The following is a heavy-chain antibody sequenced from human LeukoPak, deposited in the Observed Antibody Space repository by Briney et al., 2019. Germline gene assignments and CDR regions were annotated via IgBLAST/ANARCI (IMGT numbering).Heavy chain of an antibody. V-gene: IGHV4-39*01. J-gene: IGHJ4*02. CDR1: GGSISSSSYY. CDR2: IYYSGST. CDR3: AGRDDSSGYHKIFDY. D-gene: IGHD3-22*01. Sequence: SETLSLTCTVSGGSISSSSYYWGWIRQPPGKGLEWIGSIYYSGSTNYNPSLKSRVTISIDTSKNQFYLKLSSLTAADTAVYYCAGRDDSSGYHKIFDYWGPGTLVTVSS.